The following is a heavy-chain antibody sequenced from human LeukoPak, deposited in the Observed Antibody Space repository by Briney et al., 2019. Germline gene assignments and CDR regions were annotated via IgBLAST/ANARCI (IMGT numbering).Heavy chain of an antibody. V-gene: IGHV3-7*01. Sequence: PGGSLRLSCAASGFTFSSYWMSWVRQAPGKGLEWVANIKQDGSEKYYVDSVKGRFTISRDNAKNSLYLQMNSLRAEDTAVYYCARDYRGSYYYYMDVWGKGTTVTVSS. J-gene: IGHJ6*03. CDR1: GFTFSSYW. D-gene: IGHD3-16*02. CDR3: ARDYRGSYYYYMDV. CDR2: IKQDGSEK.